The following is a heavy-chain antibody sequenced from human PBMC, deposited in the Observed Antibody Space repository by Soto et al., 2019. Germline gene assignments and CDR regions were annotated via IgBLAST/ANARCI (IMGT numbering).Heavy chain of an antibody. J-gene: IGHJ4*02. CDR1: GFTLSGYW. V-gene: IGHV3-74*01. D-gene: IGHD3-16*02. Sequence: EVQLVESGGGLVQPGGSLRVSCAASGFTLSGYWMHWVRQAPGKGLVWVSRISSDGISTSYADSVKGRFTISRDSAENTLYLQMNSLRAEDTAVYYCASIFDIPVRWGQGTLVTVSS. CDR2: ISSDGIST. CDR3: ASIFDIPVR.